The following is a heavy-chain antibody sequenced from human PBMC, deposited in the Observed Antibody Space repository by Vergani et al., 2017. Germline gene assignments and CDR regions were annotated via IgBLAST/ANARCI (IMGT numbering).Heavy chain of an antibody. D-gene: IGHD2-2*01. Sequence: QLQLQESGPGLVKPSQTLSLTCSVSGGSISSGDSYWSWIRQHPGKGLEWIGYIYYSGSTYYNPSLKSRVSISVETSENQFSLKLSSVTAADTAVYFCARAKLGNIVVVPAATDAFDIWGQGTIVTVSS. J-gene: IGHJ3*02. CDR1: GGSISSGDSY. V-gene: IGHV4-31*03. CDR2: IYYSGST. CDR3: ARAKLGNIVVVPAATDAFDI.